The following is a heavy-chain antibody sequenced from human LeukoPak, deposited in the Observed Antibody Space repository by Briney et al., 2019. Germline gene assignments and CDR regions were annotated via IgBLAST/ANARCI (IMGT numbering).Heavy chain of an antibody. D-gene: IGHD1-7*01. Sequence: GASVKVSCKASGGTFSSYAISWVRQAPGQGLEWMGGIIPIFGTANYAQKFQGRVTITADKSTSTAYMELSSLRSEDTAVYYCASTFINNWNYDYFDYWGQGTLVTVSS. V-gene: IGHV1-69*06. CDR3: ASTFINNWNYDYFDY. J-gene: IGHJ4*02. CDR1: GGTFSSYA. CDR2: IIPIFGTA.